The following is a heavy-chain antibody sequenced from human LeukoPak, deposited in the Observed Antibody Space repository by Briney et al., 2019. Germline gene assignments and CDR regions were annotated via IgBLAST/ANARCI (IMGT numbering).Heavy chain of an antibody. CDR2: ISAYNGNT. CDR3: ARSMELPNHYYYYGMDV. CDR1: GYTFTSYG. J-gene: IGHJ6*02. Sequence: GASVKVSCKASGYTFTSYGISWVRQAPGQGLEWMGWISAYNGNTNYAQKFQGRVTMTRDTSISTAYMELSRLRSDDTAVYYCARSMELPNHYYYYGMDVWGQGTTVTVSS. D-gene: IGHD1-7*01. V-gene: IGHV1-18*01.